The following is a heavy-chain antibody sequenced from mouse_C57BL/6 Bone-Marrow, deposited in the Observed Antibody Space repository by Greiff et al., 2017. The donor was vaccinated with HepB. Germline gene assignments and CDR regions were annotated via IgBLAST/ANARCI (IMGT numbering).Heavy chain of an antibody. Sequence: VKLVESGAELVKPGASVKISCKASGYAFSSYWMNWVKQRPGQGLEWIGQIYPGDGDTNYNGKFKGKATLTADKSSSTAYMQLSSLTSEDSAVYFCARLYDYDQTTWFAYWGQGTLVTVSA. D-gene: IGHD2-4*01. CDR3: ARLYDYDQTTWFAY. CDR1: GYAFSSYW. J-gene: IGHJ3*01. V-gene: IGHV1-80*01. CDR2: IYPGDGDT.